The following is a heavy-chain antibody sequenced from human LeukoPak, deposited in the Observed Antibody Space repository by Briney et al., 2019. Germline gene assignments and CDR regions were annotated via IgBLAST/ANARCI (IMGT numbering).Heavy chain of an antibody. CDR3: ARDSSSSWTSYYYYYGMDV. D-gene: IGHD6-13*01. CDR2: INSSGSTI. V-gene: IGHV3-48*03. Sequence: PGGSLRLSCAAYGLTFSSYELNWVRQAPGKGLEWVAYINSSGSTIYYPDSVKGRFTISRDNAKNSLHLQMNSLRAEDTAVYYCARDSSSSWTSYYYYYGMDVWGQRTTVAVSS. CDR1: GLTFSSYE. J-gene: IGHJ6*02.